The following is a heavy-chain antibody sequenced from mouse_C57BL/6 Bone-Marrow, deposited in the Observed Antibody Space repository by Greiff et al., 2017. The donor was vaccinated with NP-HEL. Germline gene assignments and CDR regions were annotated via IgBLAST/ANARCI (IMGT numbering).Heavy chain of an antibody. J-gene: IGHJ2*01. V-gene: IGHV3-6*01. D-gene: IGHD1-1*01. CDR2: ISYDGSN. CDR1: GYSITSGYY. CDR3: ARTGGSKDY. Sequence: VQLKESGPGLVKPSQSLSLTCSVTGYSITSGYYWNWIRQFPGNKLEWMGYISYDGSNNYNPSLKNRISITRDTSKNQFFLKLNSVTTEDTATYYCARTGGSKDYWGQGTTLTVSS.